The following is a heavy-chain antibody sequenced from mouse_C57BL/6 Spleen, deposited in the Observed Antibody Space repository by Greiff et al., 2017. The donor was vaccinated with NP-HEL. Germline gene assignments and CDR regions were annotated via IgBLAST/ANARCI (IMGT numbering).Heavy chain of an antibody. CDR3: ATNSYDYGAAWFAY. D-gene: IGHD2-4*01. J-gene: IGHJ3*01. Sequence: QVQLQQSGPGLVQPSQSLSITCTVSGFSLTSYGVHWVRQSPGKGLEWLGVIWSGGSTDYNAAFISRLSISKDNSKSQVFFKMNSLQADDTAIYYCATNSYDYGAAWFAYWGQGTLVTVSA. CDR2: IWSGGST. V-gene: IGHV2-2*01. CDR1: GFSLTSYG.